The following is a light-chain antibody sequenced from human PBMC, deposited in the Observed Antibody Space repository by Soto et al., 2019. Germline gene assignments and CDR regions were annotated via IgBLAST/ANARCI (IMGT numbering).Light chain of an antibody. CDR3: RSYTSSSTLLYV. CDR2: DVS. Sequence: QSVLTQPASVSGSPGQSITISCTGTSSDVGGYNYVSWYQQHPGKAPKLMIYDVSNRPSGVSNRFSGSKSGNTASLTISGLQAEDEADYYCRSYTSSSTLLYVFGTGTKLIVL. J-gene: IGLJ1*01. CDR1: SSDVGGYNY. V-gene: IGLV2-14*01.